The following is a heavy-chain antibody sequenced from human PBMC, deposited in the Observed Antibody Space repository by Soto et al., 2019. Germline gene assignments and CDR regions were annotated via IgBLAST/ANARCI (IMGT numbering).Heavy chain of an antibody. Sequence: QVQLVQSGAEVKKPGASVKVSYKASGYIFASYDINWVRQAAGQGLEWMGWMNPNSGNTAYAQKFQGRLTMTRNTSITTAYMELSSLRFEDTAVYFCARATKDYYYGMDVWGQGTTVTVSS. D-gene: IGHD2-8*01. CDR1: GYIFASYD. CDR2: MNPNSGNT. V-gene: IGHV1-8*02. J-gene: IGHJ6*02. CDR3: ARATKDYYYGMDV.